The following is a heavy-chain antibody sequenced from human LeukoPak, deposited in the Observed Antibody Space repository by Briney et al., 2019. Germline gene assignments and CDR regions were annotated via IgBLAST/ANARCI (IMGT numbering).Heavy chain of an antibody. V-gene: IGHV4-30-4*01. CDR1: GGSISSGDYY. J-gene: IGHJ4*02. Sequence: SETLSLTCTVSGGSISSGDYYWSWIRQPPGKGLVWIGYIYYSGSTYYNPSLKSRVTISVDTSKNQFSLKLSSVTAADTAVYYCARDNTMVRELDYWGQGTLVTVSS. D-gene: IGHD3-10*01. CDR2: IYYSGST. CDR3: ARDNTMVRELDY.